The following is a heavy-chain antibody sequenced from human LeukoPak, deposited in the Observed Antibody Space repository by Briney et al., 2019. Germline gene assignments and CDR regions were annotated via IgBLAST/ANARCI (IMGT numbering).Heavy chain of an antibody. CDR1: GGSFSGYY. CDR2: INHSGST. Sequence: PSETLSLTCAVYGGSFSGYYWSWIRQPPGKGLEWIGEINHSGSTNYNPSLKSRVTISVDTSKNQFSLKLSSVTAADTAVYYCARDLGALWSSSWYDMGYWGQGTLVTVSS. D-gene: IGHD6-13*01. CDR3: ARDLGALWSSSWYDMGY. J-gene: IGHJ4*02. V-gene: IGHV4-34*01.